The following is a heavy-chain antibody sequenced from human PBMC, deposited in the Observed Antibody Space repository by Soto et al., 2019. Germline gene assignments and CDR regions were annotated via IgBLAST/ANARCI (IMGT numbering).Heavy chain of an antibody. CDR2: IYYSGST. CDR3: ARGSRITIFGVVIIRGYNWFDP. CDR1: GGSVSSGSYY. J-gene: IGHJ5*02. Sequence: SETLSLTCTVSGGSVSSGSYYWSWIRQPPGKGLEWIGYIYYSGSTNYNPSLKSRVTISVDTSKNQFSLKLSSVTAADTAVYYCARGSRITIFGVVIIRGYNWFDPWGQGTLVTVSS. V-gene: IGHV4-61*01. D-gene: IGHD3-3*01.